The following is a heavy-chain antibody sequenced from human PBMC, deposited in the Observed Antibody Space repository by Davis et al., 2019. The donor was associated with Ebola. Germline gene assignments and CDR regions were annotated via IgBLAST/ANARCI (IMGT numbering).Heavy chain of an antibody. V-gene: IGHV3-30*02. D-gene: IGHD3-3*01. CDR1: GFTFSSYG. CDR3: ARNYDFWSGLGD. Sequence: GESLKISCAASGFTFSSYGMHWVRQAPGKGLEWVAFIRYDGSNKYYADSVKGRFTISRDNSKNTLYLQMSSLRAEDTAVYYCARNYDFWSGLGDWGQGTLVTVSS. CDR2: IRYDGSNK. J-gene: IGHJ4*02.